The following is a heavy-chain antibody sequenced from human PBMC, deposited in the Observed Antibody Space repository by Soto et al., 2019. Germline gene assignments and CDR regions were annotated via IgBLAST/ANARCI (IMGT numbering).Heavy chain of an antibody. D-gene: IGHD3-22*01. V-gene: IGHV1-24*01. CDR3: ATVRGYDSSGYYDASVFDY. CDR1: GYTLTELS. J-gene: IGHJ4*02. Sequence: ASVKVSCKVSGYTLTELSMHWVRQAPGKGLEWMGGFDPEDGETIYAQKFQGRVTMTEDTSTDTAYMELSSLRSEDTAVYYCATVRGYDSSGYYDASVFDYWGQGTLVTVSS. CDR2: FDPEDGET.